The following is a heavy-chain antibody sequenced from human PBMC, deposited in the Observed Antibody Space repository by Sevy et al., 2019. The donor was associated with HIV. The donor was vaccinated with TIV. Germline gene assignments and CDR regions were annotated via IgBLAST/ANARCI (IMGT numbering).Heavy chain of an antibody. CDR2: IYYSGST. V-gene: IGHV4-61*01. Sequence: SETQSLTCTVSGDSVSGGNYYWSWIRQPPGKGLEWIGYIYYSGSTNYNPSLKSRVTISIDTSKNQFSLRLTSVTAADTAVYYCARGLFDYWGQGTLVTVSS. J-gene: IGHJ4*02. CDR3: ARGLFDY. CDR1: GDSVSGGNYY.